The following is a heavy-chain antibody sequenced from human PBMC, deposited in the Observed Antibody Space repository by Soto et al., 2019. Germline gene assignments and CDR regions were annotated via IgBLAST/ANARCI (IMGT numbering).Heavy chain of an antibody. D-gene: IGHD3-10*01. Sequence: QVQLVQSGAEVKKPGSSVKVSCKASGGTFSSYAISWVRQAPGQGLEWMGGIIPIFGTANYAQKVQGRVTITADESTSPDYMELSSLRSEDTAVYYCARDHYYGSGPGRVWFDPWGQGTLVTVSS. V-gene: IGHV1-69*01. J-gene: IGHJ5*02. CDR3: ARDHYYGSGPGRVWFDP. CDR1: GGTFSSYA. CDR2: IIPIFGTA.